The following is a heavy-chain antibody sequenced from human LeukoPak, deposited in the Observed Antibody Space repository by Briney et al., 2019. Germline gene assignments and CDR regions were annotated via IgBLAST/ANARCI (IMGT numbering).Heavy chain of an antibody. D-gene: IGHD6-19*01. J-gene: IGHJ4*02. CDR3: AKHTYSSGSFRFDY. V-gene: IGHV3-30*18. CDR2: ISYDGSNK. Sequence: GGSLRLSCAASGFTFSSYGMHWVRQAPGKGLEWVAVISYDGSNKYYADSVKGRFTISRDNSKNTLYLQMNSLRAEDTAVYYCAKHTYSSGSFRFDYWGQGTLVTVSS. CDR1: GFTFSSYG.